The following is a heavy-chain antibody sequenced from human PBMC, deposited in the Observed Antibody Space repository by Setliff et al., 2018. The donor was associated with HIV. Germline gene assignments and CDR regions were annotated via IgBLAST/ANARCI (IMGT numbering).Heavy chain of an antibody. J-gene: IGHJ5*02. CDR3: ARQYEPVNWFDP. CDR2: IYTSGST. V-gene: IGHV4-4*07. CDR1: GGSISGYY. D-gene: IGHD3-3*01. Sequence: PSETLSLTCAVSGGSISGYYWNWIRQSAGKGLEWIGRIYTSGSTKYNPSFESRVTLSVDTSKNQFSLKLGSVTAADTAVYYCARQYEPVNWFDPWGQGTLVTVSS.